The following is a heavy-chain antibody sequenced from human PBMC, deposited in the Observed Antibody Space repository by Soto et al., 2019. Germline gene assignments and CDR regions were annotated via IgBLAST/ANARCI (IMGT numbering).Heavy chain of an antibody. CDR1: GGTFSSYA. Sequence: SVKVSCKASGGTFSSYAISWVRQAPGQGLEWMGGIIPIFGTANYAQKFQGRVTITADESTSTAYMELSSLRSEDTAVYYCARPSRYYYDSSGYPYVMDGWGQGTTVTVSS. V-gene: IGHV1-69*13. CDR3: ARPSRYYYDSSGYPYVMDG. D-gene: IGHD3-22*01. CDR2: IIPIFGTA. J-gene: IGHJ6*02.